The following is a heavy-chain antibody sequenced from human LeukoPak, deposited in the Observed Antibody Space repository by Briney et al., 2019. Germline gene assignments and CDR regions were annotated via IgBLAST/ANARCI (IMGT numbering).Heavy chain of an antibody. J-gene: IGHJ4*02. CDR3: ARRGYYSGSSYKDFDY. V-gene: IGHV3-23*01. D-gene: IGHD3-10*01. Sequence: GGSLRFSCAASGYTFSNYDMSWVRQAPGKGLEWASEISGSGGSTYYADSVKGRFTISRDNAKNTLYLQMNSLRAEDTAVYYCARRGYYSGSSYKDFDYWGQGTLVTVSS. CDR2: ISGSGGST. CDR1: GYTFSNYD.